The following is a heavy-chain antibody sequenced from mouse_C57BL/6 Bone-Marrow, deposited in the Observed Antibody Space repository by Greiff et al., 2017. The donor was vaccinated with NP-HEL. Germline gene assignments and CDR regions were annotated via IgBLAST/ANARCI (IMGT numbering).Heavy chain of an antibody. CDR2: IDPSDSYT. CDR1: GYTFTSYW. Sequence: VQLQQPGAELVMPGASVKLSCKASGYTFTSYWMHWVKQRPGQGLEWIGEIDPSDSYTNYNQKFKGKSTLTVDKSSSTAYMQLSSLTSEDSAVYYCARLPKCPHYYGSSFYWYFDVWGTGTTVTVSS. D-gene: IGHD1-1*01. V-gene: IGHV1-69*01. J-gene: IGHJ1*03. CDR3: ARLPKCPHYYGSSFYWYFDV.